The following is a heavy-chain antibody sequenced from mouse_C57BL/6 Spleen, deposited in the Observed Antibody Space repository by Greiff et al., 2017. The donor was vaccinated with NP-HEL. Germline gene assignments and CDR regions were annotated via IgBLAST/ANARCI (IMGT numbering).Heavy chain of an antibody. D-gene: IGHD2-4*01. V-gene: IGHV14-1*01. CDR2: IDPEDGDT. Sequence: EVQLQQSGAELVRPGASVKLSCTASGFNIKDYYMHWVKQRPEQGLEWIGRIDPEDGDTEYAPKFQGKATMTADTSSNTAYLQLSSLTSEDTAVYYCTTGDYDSWFAYWGQGTLVTVSA. CDR1: GFNIKDYY. CDR3: TTGDYDSWFAY. J-gene: IGHJ3*01.